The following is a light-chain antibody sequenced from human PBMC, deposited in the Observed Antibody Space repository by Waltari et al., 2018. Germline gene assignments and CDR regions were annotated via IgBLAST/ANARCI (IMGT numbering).Light chain of an antibody. Sequence: EIVMTQSPATLSVSPGEKATLSYRASQGVTNKLAWYQQKPGQAPRLLILIASTRATGMPARFSGSGSGTEFTLTISSLQSEDFAVYYCQQYYNWPTTFGQGTRVEVK. CDR1: QGVTNK. J-gene: IGKJ1*01. CDR2: IAS. V-gene: IGKV3-15*01. CDR3: QQYYNWPTT.